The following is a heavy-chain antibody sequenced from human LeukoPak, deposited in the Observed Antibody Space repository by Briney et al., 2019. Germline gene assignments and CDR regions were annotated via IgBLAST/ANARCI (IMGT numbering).Heavy chain of an antibody. CDR3: ASYCSSTSCYGGDPDNDFDI. CDR2: IYYSGSP. CDR1: GASISSGDYY. D-gene: IGHD2-2*01. J-gene: IGHJ3*02. V-gene: IGHV4-30-4*01. Sequence: PSQTLSLTCTVSGASISSGDYYWSWIRQPPGKGLEWIGYIYYSGSPYYNPSLKSRVTISVDTSKNQFSLRLSSVTAADTAVYYCASYCSSTSCYGGDPDNDFDIWGQGTMVTVSS.